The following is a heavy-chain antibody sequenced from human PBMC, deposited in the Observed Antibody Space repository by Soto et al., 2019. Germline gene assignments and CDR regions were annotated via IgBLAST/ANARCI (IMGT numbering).Heavy chain of an antibody. Sequence: VSGGSIRSGGYYWSWVRQSPRRGLEWIGNIYYSGSTYYNPSLKSRLTISVDTSKNQFSLNLSSVTAADTAVYYCARDRLMATAGTARHYFGLDVWGQGTTVTVSS. V-gene: IGHV4-31*02. D-gene: IGHD5-18*01. CDR1: GGSIRSGGYY. CDR2: IYYSGST. J-gene: IGHJ6*02. CDR3: ARDRLMATAGTARHYFGLDV.